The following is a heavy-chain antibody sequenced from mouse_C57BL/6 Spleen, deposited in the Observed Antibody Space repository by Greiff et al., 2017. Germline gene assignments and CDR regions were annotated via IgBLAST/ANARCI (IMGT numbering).Heavy chain of an antibody. CDR3: TTITTVFDY. D-gene: IGHD1-1*01. CDR1: GFNIKDDY. J-gene: IGHJ2*01. V-gene: IGHV14-4*01. CDR2: IDPENGDT. Sequence: EVQLVESGAELVRPGASVKLSCTASGFNIKDDYMHWVKQRPEQGLEWIGWIDPENGDTEYASKFQGKATITADTSSNTAYLQLSSLTSEDTAVYYCTTITTVFDYWGQGTTLTVSS.